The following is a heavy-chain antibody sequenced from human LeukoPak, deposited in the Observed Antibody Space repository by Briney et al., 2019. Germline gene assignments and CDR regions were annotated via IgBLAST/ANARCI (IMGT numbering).Heavy chain of an antibody. V-gene: IGHV3-23*01. CDR1: GFTFNIYA. CDR2: ISGSGVSI. J-gene: IGHJ4*02. CDR3: AKPLMITTGYYFDT. Sequence: GGSLRLSCAASGFTFNIYAMSWVRQAPGKGLEWVSGISGSGVSIYYADSVKGRFTISRDNSKNTLYLQMNSLRAEDTALYYCAKPLMITTGYYFDTWGQGTLVTVSS. D-gene: IGHD2-8*02.